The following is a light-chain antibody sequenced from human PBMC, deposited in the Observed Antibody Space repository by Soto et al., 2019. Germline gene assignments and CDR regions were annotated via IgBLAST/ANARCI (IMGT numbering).Light chain of an antibody. J-gene: IGLJ3*02. CDR1: SSDVGEYNY. CDR3: SSYTAFSTWV. Sequence: QSALTQPPSASGSPGQSVTISCIGTSSDVGEYNYVSWYQQLPGKAPKLMIFEVNKRPSGVPDRFSGSKSGDTASLTISGLQAEDGADYYCSSYTAFSTWVFGGGTKLTVL. CDR2: EVN. V-gene: IGLV2-8*01.